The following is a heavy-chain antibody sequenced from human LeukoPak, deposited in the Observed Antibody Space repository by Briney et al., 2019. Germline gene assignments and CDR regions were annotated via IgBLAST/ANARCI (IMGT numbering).Heavy chain of an antibody. J-gene: IGHJ3*02. CDR2: IYSSGST. Sequence: SETLSLTCTVSGGSISSYYWSWIRQPPGKGQEWIGDIYSSGSTNYNPSLKSRVTISVDTPKNQISLNLNSATAADTAVYYCARRTVVTAMRLDAFDIWGQGTMVTVSS. V-gene: IGHV4-59*01. D-gene: IGHD2-21*02. CDR3: ARRTVVTAMRLDAFDI. CDR1: GGSISSYY.